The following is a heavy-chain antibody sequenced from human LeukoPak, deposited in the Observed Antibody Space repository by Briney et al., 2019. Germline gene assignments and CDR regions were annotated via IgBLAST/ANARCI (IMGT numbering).Heavy chain of an antibody. Sequence: GGSLRLSCAASGFTFSSYAMNWVRQAPGKGLEWVSTVSGSGGTTYYADSVKGRFTISRDNSKNTVYLQMNSLRAEDTAVYYCAKPDIATTAADAFDIWGQGTMVTVSS. CDR1: GFTFSSYA. D-gene: IGHD6-13*01. CDR3: AKPDIATTAADAFDI. CDR2: VSGSGGTT. J-gene: IGHJ3*02. V-gene: IGHV3-23*01.